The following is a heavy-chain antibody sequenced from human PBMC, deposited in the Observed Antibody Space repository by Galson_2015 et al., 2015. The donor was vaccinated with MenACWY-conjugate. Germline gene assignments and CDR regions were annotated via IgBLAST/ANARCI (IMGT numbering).Heavy chain of an antibody. Sequence: SLRLSCAAPGFTFSDYYMDWARQAPGKGPEWVARTRNKARGHSTEYAASAKGRFTISRDDSKNSLYLQMNSLQTEDTAMYYCARVGIVGDAELWDWGQGTLVTVSS. CDR1: GFTFSDYY. J-gene: IGHJ4*02. V-gene: IGHV3-72*01. CDR2: TRNKARGHST. CDR3: ARVGIVGDAELWD. D-gene: IGHD1-26*01.